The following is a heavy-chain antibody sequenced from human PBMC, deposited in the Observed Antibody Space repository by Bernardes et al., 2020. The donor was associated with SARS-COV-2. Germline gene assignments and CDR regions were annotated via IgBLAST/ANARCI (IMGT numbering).Heavy chain of an antibody. D-gene: IGHD3-10*01. Sequence: SETLSLTCTVSGGSISSYYWSWIRQPPGKGLEWIGSIYYSGGTNSNPSLKSRVTISVDTSKNQFSLKLNSVTAADTAVYFCARHGRFGRSVDYWGQGTLVTVSS. CDR3: ARHGRFGRSVDY. CDR2: IYYSGGT. J-gene: IGHJ4*02. V-gene: IGHV4-59*08. CDR1: GGSISSYY.